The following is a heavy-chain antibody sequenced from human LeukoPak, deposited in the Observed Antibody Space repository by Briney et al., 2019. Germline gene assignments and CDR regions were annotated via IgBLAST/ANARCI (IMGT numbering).Heavy chain of an antibody. CDR2: IIPICGTA. V-gene: IGHV1-69*05. Sequence: ASVKVSCKASGGTFSSYAISWVRQAPGQGLEWMGGIIPICGTANYAQKFQDRVTITTDESTSTAYMELSSLRSEDTAVYYCARSIYCGGDCYAHEYYFDYWGQGTLVTVSS. J-gene: IGHJ4*02. CDR3: ARSIYCGGDCYAHEYYFDY. CDR1: GGTFSSYA. D-gene: IGHD2-21*02.